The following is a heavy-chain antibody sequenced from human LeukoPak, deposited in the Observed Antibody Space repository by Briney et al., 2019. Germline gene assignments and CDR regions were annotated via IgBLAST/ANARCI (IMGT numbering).Heavy chain of an antibody. D-gene: IGHD6-6*01. CDR3: ARADSNIAARRIGFDY. Sequence: GGSLRLSCAASGFTFSSYSMNWVRQAPGKGREWVSSISGSSSYIYYADSVKGRFTISRDNAKKSLYLQMNSLRAGDTALYYCARADSNIAARRIGFDYWGQGTLVTVSS. V-gene: IGHV3-21*01. CDR2: ISGSSSYI. CDR1: GFTFSSYS. J-gene: IGHJ4*02.